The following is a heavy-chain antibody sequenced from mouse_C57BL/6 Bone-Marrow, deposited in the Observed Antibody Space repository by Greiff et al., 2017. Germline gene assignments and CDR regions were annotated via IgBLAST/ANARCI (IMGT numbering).Heavy chain of an antibody. CDR2: INPNNGGT. CDR1: GYTFTDYY. Sequence: VQLQQSGPDLVKPGASVKISCKASGYTFTDYYMNWVKQSPGKSLEWIGDINPNNGGTSYNQKFKGKATLTVDTSSSTAYMELRSLTSEDSAVYYCANYYGSFDYWGQGTTLTVSS. V-gene: IGHV1-26*01. D-gene: IGHD1-1*01. J-gene: IGHJ2*01. CDR3: ANYYGSFDY.